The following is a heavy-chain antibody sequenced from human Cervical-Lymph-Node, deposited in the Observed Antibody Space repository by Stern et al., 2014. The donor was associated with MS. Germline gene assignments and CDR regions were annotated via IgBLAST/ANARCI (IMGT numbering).Heavy chain of an antibody. Sequence: QVQLVQSGAEVKKPGSSIKVSCNIYGGTFRSHSLTWVRQAPGQGLAWMGGIRPIFETQHVARRFQGSVTIIADDSTRAVYMELRSLRADDTAVYYCSRGPVSAVSGLDVWGQGTTVTVSS. CDR3: SRGPVSAVSGLDV. CDR2: IRPIFETQ. CDR1: GGTFRSHS. J-gene: IGHJ6*02. D-gene: IGHD6-25*01. V-gene: IGHV1-69*01.